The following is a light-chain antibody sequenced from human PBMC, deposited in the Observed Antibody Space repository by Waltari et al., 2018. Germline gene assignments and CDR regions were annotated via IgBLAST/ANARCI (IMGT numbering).Light chain of an antibody. J-gene: IGKJ1*01. Sequence: DIQMTQSPSTLSAFVGDRVTIYYRASQHINIWLAWYQRKPGKAPKLLIYKASSLESGIPSRFSGSGSGTESTLTVSSLQPDDFASYYCQQYSDYPWTFGQGTKVEIK. CDR3: QQYSDYPWT. CDR1: QHINIW. CDR2: KAS. V-gene: IGKV1-5*03.